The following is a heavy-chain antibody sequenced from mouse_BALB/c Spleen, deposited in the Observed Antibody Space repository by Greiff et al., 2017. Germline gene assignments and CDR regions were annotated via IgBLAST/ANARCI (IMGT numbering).Heavy chain of an antibody. Sequence: EVKVEESGPGLVKPSQSLSLTCSVTGYSITSGYYWNWIRQFPGNILEWMGYISYDGSNNYNPSLKNRISITRDTSKNQFFLKLNSVTTEDTATYYCARGRDDWGQGTTLTVSS. CDR3: ARGRDD. CDR2: ISYDGSN. J-gene: IGHJ2*01. CDR1: GYSITSGYY. V-gene: IGHV3-6*02.